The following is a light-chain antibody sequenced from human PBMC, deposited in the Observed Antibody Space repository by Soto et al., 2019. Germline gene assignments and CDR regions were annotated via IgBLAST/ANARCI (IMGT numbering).Light chain of an antibody. Sequence: QSALTQPASVSGSPGQSITISCTGTSSDIGDYPYVSWYQQHPAKVPKLIIYEVTNRPSGITSRFSGSKSQNTASLTISGLQAEDEADYYCSSYSATNTLVFGSGTKLTVL. V-gene: IGLV2-14*01. CDR1: SSDIGDYPY. CDR2: EVT. J-gene: IGLJ1*01. CDR3: SSYSATNTLV.